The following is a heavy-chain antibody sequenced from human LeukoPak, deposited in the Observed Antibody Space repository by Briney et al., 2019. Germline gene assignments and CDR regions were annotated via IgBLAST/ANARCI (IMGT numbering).Heavy chain of an antibody. D-gene: IGHD1-26*01. J-gene: IGHJ3*02. CDR3: ARGGSYFRDAFDI. CDR2: FSGSGTST. CDR1: GFSFSSYG. V-gene: IGHV3-23*01. Sequence: GGSLRLSCAASGFSFSSYGMSWVRQAPGKGLEWVSAFSGSGTSTYYADSVKGRFTISRDNSKNTLYLQMNSLRAEDTAVYYCARGGSYFRDAFDIWGQGTMVTVSS.